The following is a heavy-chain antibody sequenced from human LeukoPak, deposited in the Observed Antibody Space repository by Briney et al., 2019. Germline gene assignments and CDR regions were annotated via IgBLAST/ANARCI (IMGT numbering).Heavy chain of an antibody. Sequence: ASGRVSCKASGYTFTSYYMHWVRQAPGQGLEWMGIINPSGGSTSYAQKFQGRVTMTRDMSTSTVYMELGSLRSEDTAVYYCARGGVVVPAALDYWGQGTLVTDSS. CDR2: INPSGGST. CDR1: GYTFTSYY. CDR3: ARGGVVVPAALDY. D-gene: IGHD2-2*01. J-gene: IGHJ4*02. V-gene: IGHV1-46*01.